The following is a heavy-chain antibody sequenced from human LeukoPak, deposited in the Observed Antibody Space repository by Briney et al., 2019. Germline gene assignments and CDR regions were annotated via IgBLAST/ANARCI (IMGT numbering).Heavy chain of an antibody. CDR2: IYYSGST. CDR3: ASPSIAVAGQDAFDI. D-gene: IGHD6-19*01. J-gene: IGHJ3*02. Sequence: ASETLSLTCTVSGGSISSSSYYWGWIRQPPGKGLEWIGSIYYSGSTYYNPSLKSRVTISVDTSKNQFSLKLSSVTAADTAVYYCASPSIAVAGQDAFDIWGQGTMATVSS. CDR1: GGSISSSSYY. V-gene: IGHV4-39*01.